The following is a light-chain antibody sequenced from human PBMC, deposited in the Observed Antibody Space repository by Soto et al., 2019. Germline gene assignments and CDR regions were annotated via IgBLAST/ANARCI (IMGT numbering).Light chain of an antibody. CDR2: AAS. Sequence: DSQMKQYPSSLSASVGDTITVTCRANQSITKSLNWYQKKPGAAPRLLIRAASGLHSGVPSRFSGSGSGTDFTLTISSLEPDDLATYYCQQSYITPITFGQVTRLEVK. J-gene: IGKJ5*01. V-gene: IGKV1-39*01. CDR1: QSITKS. CDR3: QQSYITPIT.